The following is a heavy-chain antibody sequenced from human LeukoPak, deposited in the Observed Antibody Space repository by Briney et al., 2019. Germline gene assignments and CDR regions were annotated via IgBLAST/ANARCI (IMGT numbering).Heavy chain of an antibody. D-gene: IGHD6-19*01. CDR2: IYYSGST. CDR3: ASSIAVAEFDY. Sequence: SETLSLTCTASGGSISSYYWSWIRQPPGKGLEWIGYIYYSGSTNYNPSLKSRVTISVDTSKNQFSLKLSSVTAADTAVYYCASSIAVAEFDYWGQGTLVTVSS. J-gene: IGHJ4*02. CDR1: GGSISSYY. V-gene: IGHV4-59*01.